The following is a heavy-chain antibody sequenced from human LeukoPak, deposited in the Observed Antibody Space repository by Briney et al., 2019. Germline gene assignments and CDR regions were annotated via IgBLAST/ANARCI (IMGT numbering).Heavy chain of an antibody. V-gene: IGHV7-4-1*02. Sequence: ASVKVSCKASGYTLTTQSMNWARQAPGQGLEWMGWINTDTGSSTYAQGFTGRFVFSVDTSVSTAYLQISSLKTEDTAVYYCARGILRLDIWGQGTMVTVSS. CDR3: ARGILRLDI. CDR1: GYTLTTQS. CDR2: INTDTGSS. J-gene: IGHJ3*02.